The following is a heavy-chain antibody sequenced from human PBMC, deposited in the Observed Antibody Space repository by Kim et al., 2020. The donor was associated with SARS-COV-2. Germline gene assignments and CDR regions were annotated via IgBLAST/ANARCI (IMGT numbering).Heavy chain of an antibody. CDR2: ISSSSSNI. D-gene: IGHD6-13*01. CDR1: GFTFSSYS. Sequence: GGSLRLSCAASGFTFSSYSMNWVRQAPGKGLEWISYISSSSSNIYYADSVKGRFTISRDNAKKSLYLQMSSLRDEDTAVYYCAQMGTMEAAIWGQGTMVSVSS. V-gene: IGHV3-48*02. J-gene: IGHJ3*02. CDR3: AQMGTMEAAI.